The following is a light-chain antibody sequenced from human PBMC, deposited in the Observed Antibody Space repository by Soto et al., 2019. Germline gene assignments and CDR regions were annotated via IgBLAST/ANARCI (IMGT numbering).Light chain of an antibody. CDR2: AAS. Sequence: DIQMTQSPSSLSASVGDRVTITCRASQSISKYVNWYQHKPGKAPTVLIHAASSLQSGVPSRFSGSGSGTDFFLTISSLQPEDFATYYCQQSYSTPRTFGQGTKVDIK. CDR3: QQSYSTPRT. CDR1: QSISKY. V-gene: IGKV1-39*01. J-gene: IGKJ1*01.